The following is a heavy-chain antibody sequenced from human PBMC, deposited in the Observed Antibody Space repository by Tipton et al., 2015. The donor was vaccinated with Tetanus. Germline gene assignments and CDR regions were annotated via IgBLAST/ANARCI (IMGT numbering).Heavy chain of an antibody. D-gene: IGHD2-8*01. V-gene: IGHV4-31*03. CDR2: IYYTGNT. J-gene: IGHJ5*02. Sequence: TLSLTCTVSGGSIRSGGYYWTWIRQHPERGLEWIGYIYYTGNTYYNPSLKSRVTISVDTSKNQFSLKLTSLTAADTAGYYCARRLIQNWFDPWGQGTLVTVSS. CDR3: ARRLIQNWFDP. CDR1: GGSIRSGGYY.